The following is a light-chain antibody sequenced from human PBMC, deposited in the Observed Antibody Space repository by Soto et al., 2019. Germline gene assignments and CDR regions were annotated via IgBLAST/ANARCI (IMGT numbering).Light chain of an antibody. CDR1: QSISSSY. Sequence: TLSVSVGDRATLSCRASQSISSSYLAWYQQKPGQAPRLLIYGRATRATGIPSRLSASGSGTEFTLTISRLQSEDFAIYYCQQYHNWQVFGQQSKVDIK. CDR2: GRA. V-gene: IGKV3-15*01. CDR3: QQYHNWQV. J-gene: IGKJ1*01.